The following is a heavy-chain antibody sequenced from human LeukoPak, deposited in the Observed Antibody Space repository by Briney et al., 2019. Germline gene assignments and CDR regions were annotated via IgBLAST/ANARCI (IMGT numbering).Heavy chain of an antibody. D-gene: IGHD2-15*01. CDR2: INHSGST. Sequence: SETLSLTCAVYGGSFSGYYWSWIRQPPGKGLEWIGEINHSGSTNYNPSLKSRVTISVDTSKNQFSLKLSSVTAADTAVYYCAGTPAQYCSGGSCYWDAFDIWGQGTMVTVSS. CDR3: AGTPAQYCSGGSCYWDAFDI. J-gene: IGHJ3*02. CDR1: GGSFSGYY. V-gene: IGHV4-34*01.